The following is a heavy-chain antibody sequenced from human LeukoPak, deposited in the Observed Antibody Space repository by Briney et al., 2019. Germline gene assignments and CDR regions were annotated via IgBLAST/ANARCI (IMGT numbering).Heavy chain of an antibody. CDR3: ARDSLHAQHSSGWSFDS. CDR1: GGSMSSYY. V-gene: IGHV4-4*07. CDR2: IYTSGDT. Sequence: PSETLSLTCTVSGGSMSSYYWSWVRQPAGKGLEWIGRIYTSGDTNYNPSLKSRITMSVDTSKNQFSLKLSSVTAADTAVYYCARDSLHAQHSSGWSFDSWGQGTLVTVSS. J-gene: IGHJ4*02. D-gene: IGHD6-19*01.